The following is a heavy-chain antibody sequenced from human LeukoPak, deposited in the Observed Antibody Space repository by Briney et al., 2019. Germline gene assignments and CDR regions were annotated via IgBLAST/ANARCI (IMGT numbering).Heavy chain of an antibody. CDR2: MNGEGTSR. J-gene: IGHJ6*02. Sequence: GSLRLSCAASGFTFSPWWMNWVRQAPGKGLMWVSRMNGEGTSRSYADSVQGRFTISRDNTKKTVYLQLNSLRDEDTAVYYCVRENYLGFGVWGQGTTVTVSS. V-gene: IGHV3-74*01. CDR1: GFTFSPWW. CDR3: VRENYLGFGV.